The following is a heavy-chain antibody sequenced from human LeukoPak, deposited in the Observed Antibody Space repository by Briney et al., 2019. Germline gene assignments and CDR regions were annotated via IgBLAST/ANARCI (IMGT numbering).Heavy chain of an antibody. V-gene: IGHV4-34*01. CDR2: INHSGST. CDR3: AGGLWFGELRGQHYFDY. D-gene: IGHD3-10*01. Sequence: SETLSLTCAVYGGSFSVYYWSWIRKPPGKGLEWIGEINHSGSTNYNPSLKSRVTISVATSKNQFSLKLSSVTAAATAVYYCAGGLWFGELRGQHYFDYWGQGTLVTVSS. CDR1: GGSFSVYY. J-gene: IGHJ4*02.